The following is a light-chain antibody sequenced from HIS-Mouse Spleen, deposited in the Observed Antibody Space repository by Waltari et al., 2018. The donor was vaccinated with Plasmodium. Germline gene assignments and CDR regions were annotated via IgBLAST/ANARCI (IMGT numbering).Light chain of an antibody. Sequence: EIVLTQSPGTLSLSPGERATLSCRASQSVSSSYLAWYQQKPGQAPRLLIYGASSRATGIPDRFSGSGSGTDLTLTISRLEPEDFEVYYCQQYGSSPFTFGPGTKVDIK. V-gene: IGKV3-20*01. CDR1: QSVSSSY. CDR3: QQYGSSPFT. J-gene: IGKJ3*01. CDR2: GAS.